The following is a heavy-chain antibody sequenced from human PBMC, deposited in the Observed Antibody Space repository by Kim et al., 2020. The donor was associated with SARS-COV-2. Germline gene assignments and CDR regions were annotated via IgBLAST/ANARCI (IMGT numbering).Heavy chain of an antibody. Sequence: GGSLRLSCAASGFTFNSYAMTWVRQAPGKGLECVSIISGSGDTTYYADSVKGRFTISRDNSKNTLYLQMNSLRAEDTALYYCAKDSIAVALGYFDYWGQGTLVTVSS. J-gene: IGHJ4*02. V-gene: IGHV3-23*01. CDR1: GFTFNSYA. CDR3: AKDSIAVALGYFDY. D-gene: IGHD6-19*01. CDR2: ISGSGDTT.